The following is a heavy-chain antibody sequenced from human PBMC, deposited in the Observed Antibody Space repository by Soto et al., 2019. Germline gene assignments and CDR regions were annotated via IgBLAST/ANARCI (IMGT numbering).Heavy chain of an antibody. CDR3: ARDIGRYYDFWSGPERGENWFDP. V-gene: IGHV1-3*01. CDR1: GYTFTSYS. CDR2: INAGNGNT. D-gene: IGHD3-3*01. J-gene: IGHJ5*02. Sequence: ASVKVSCKASGYTFTSYSMHWVRQAPGQRLEWMGWINAGNGNTKYSQKFQGRVTITRDTSASTAYMELSSLRSEDTAVYYCARDIGRYYDFWSGPERGENWFDPWGQGTLVTVSS.